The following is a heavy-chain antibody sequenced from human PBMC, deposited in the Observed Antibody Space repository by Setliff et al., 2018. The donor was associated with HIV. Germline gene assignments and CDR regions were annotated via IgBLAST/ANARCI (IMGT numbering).Heavy chain of an antibody. D-gene: IGHD3-16*01. CDR1: GGSVSSGGYY. CDR3: VNPSGAMGDFDS. Sequence: PSETLSLTCTVSGGSVSSGGYYWSWIRQHPGRGLEWIGHIYYSGSTYDNPSLKSRVTISIDTSKNQFSLQLTSVTAADTAVYYCVNPSGAMGDFDSWGQGTLVTVSS. CDR2: IYYSGST. V-gene: IGHV4-31*08. J-gene: IGHJ4*02.